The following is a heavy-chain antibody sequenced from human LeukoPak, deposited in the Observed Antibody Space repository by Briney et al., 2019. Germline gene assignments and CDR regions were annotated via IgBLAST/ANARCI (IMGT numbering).Heavy chain of an antibody. D-gene: IGHD3-3*01. CDR3: AKGSNTILDWFDP. Sequence: GRSLRLSCAASGFTFDDYAMHWVRQAPGKGLEWVSGISWNSGSIGYADSVKGRFTISRDNAKNSLYLQMNSLRAEDTALYYCAKGSNTILDWFDPWGQGTLVTVSS. CDR2: ISWNSGSI. CDR1: GFTFDDYA. J-gene: IGHJ5*02. V-gene: IGHV3-9*01.